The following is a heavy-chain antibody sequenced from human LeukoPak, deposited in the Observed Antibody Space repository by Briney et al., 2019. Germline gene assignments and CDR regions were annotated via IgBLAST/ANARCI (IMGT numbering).Heavy chain of an antibody. D-gene: IGHD3-22*01. Sequence: ASVKVSCKASGYTFTGYYMHWVRQAPGQGLEWMGRINPNSGGTNYAQTFQGRVTMTRDTSISTAYMELSRLRSDDTAVYYCARTYYYDSSGYRKEFDYWGQGTLVTVSS. J-gene: IGHJ4*02. CDR3: ARTYYYDSSGYRKEFDY. CDR1: GYTFTGYY. V-gene: IGHV1-2*06. CDR2: INPNSGGT.